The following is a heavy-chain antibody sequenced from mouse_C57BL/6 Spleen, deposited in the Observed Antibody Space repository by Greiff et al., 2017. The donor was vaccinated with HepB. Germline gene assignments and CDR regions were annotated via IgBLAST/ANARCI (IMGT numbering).Heavy chain of an antibody. CDR2: ISDGGSYT. Sequence: EVMLVESGGGLVKPGGSLKLSCAASGFTFSSYAMSWVRQTPEKRLEWVATISDGGSYTYYPDNVKGRFTISRDNAKNNRYLQLSHLKSEDTAMYYCAREEGTIYDGYYAWFAYWGQGTLVTVSA. J-gene: IGHJ3*01. CDR3: AREEGTIYDGYYAWFAY. CDR1: GFTFSSYA. V-gene: IGHV5-4*01. D-gene: IGHD2-3*01.